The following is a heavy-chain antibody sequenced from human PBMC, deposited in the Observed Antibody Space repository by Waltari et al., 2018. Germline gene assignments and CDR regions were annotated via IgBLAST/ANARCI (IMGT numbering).Heavy chain of an antibody. CDR1: GYNFTSYW. CDR3: ARHLPDYYYYGVDV. CDR2: GDPSDSDT. Sequence: EVQLVQSGAEVKKPGESLRISCKGSGYNFTSYWISWVRQMPGKGLEWMGRGDPSDSDTNFSPSVQGHVTIAVDKSISTAYVQWSSLEASDTAMYYCARHLPDYYYYGVDVWGQGTTVTVSS. V-gene: IGHV5-10-1*03. J-gene: IGHJ6*02.